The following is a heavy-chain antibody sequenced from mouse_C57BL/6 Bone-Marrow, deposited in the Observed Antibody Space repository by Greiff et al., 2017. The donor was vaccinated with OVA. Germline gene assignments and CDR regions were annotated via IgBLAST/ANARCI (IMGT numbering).Heavy chain of an antibody. Sequence: VQLKESGAELVKPGASVKISCKASGYAFSSYWMNWVQQRPGKGLEWLGQIYPGDGATNYNGKFKGKATLTADKSSSTAYMQLSSLTSEDSAVYFCARGGIYYGPFAYWGQGTLVTVSA. V-gene: IGHV1-80*01. CDR1: GYAFSSYW. D-gene: IGHD2-1*01. CDR3: ARGGIYYGPFAY. CDR2: IYPGDGAT. J-gene: IGHJ3*01.